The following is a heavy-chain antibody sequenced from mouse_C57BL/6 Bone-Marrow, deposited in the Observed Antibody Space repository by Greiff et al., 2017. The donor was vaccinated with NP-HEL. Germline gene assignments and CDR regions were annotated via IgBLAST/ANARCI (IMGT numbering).Heavy chain of an antibody. J-gene: IGHJ4*01. Sequence: DVQLVESGGGLVKPGGSLKLSCAASGFTFSSYAMSWVRQTPEKRLEWVATISDGGSYTYYPDNVKGRFTISRDNAKNNLYLQMSHLKSEDTAMYYCARGYGNPYAMDYWGQGTSVTVSS. CDR1: GFTFSSYA. V-gene: IGHV5-4*01. D-gene: IGHD2-1*01. CDR2: ISDGGSYT. CDR3: ARGYGNPYAMDY.